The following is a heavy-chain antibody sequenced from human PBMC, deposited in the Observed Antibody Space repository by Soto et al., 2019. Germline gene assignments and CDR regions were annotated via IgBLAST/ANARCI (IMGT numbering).Heavy chain of an antibody. CDR1: GFTFSDYY. Sequence: PGGPLRLSCAASGFTFSDYYMSWIRQAPGKGLEWVSYISSSGSTIYYADSVKGRFTISRDNAKNSLYLQMNSLRAEDTAVYYCARTRHSWYPSYFQHWGQGTLVTVSS. J-gene: IGHJ1*01. V-gene: IGHV3-11*01. D-gene: IGHD6-13*01. CDR3: ARTRHSWYPSYFQH. CDR2: ISSSGSTI.